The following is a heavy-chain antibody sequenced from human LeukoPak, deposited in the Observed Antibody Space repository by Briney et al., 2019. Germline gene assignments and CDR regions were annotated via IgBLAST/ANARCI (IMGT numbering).Heavy chain of an antibody. Sequence: GESLKISCKGSGYSFTSYWIGWVRQMPGKGLEWMGIIYPGDSDTRYSPSFQGQVTISADKSISTAYLQWSSLKASDTAMYYCARLGRWLQSSAEYSQHWGQGTLVTVSS. D-gene: IGHD5-24*01. J-gene: IGHJ1*01. CDR1: GYSFTSYW. CDR2: IYPGDSDT. CDR3: ARLGRWLQSSAEYSQH. V-gene: IGHV5-51*01.